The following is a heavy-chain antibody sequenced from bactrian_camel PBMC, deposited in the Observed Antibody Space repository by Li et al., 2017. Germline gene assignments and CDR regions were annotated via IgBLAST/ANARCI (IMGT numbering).Heavy chain of an antibody. CDR1: GNYYRYC. J-gene: IGHJ4*01. CDR2: IDSDGTI. D-gene: IGHD2*01. CDR3: ARKRSGGLGGRFDY. V-gene: IGHV3S53*01. Sequence: VQLVESGGGSVQAGGSLTLSCVVSGNYYRYCLGWFRQAPGKEREAVAAIDSDGTITYADVVKGRFTFSQDNAKNTLYLQMNSLKPEDTAMYYCARKRSGGLGGRFDYWGQGTQVTVS.